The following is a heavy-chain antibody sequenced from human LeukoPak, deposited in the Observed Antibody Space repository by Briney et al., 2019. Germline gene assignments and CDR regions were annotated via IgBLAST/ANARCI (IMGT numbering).Heavy chain of an antibody. D-gene: IGHD4-17*01. CDR1: GYTFTSYY. Sequence: ASVKVSCKASGYTFTSYYMHWVRQAPGQGLEWMGIINPSGGSTSYAQKFQGGVTMTRDMSTSTVYMELSSLRSEDTAVYYCAREEEPGDYVSIPDYWGQGTLVTVSS. CDR2: INPSGGST. V-gene: IGHV1-46*01. CDR3: AREEEPGDYVSIPDY. J-gene: IGHJ4*02.